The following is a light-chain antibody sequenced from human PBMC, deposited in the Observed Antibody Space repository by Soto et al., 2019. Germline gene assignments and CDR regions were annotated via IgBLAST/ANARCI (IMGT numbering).Light chain of an antibody. CDR3: TSYTSSSTYV. V-gene: IGLV2-11*01. CDR1: SSDVGVYNY. CDR2: DVS. Sequence: QSVLTQPRSVSGSPGQSVTISCTGTSSDVGVYNYVSWYQQHPGKAPKLMIYDVSNRPSGVPDRFSGSKSGNTASLTISGLQAEDEAEYYCTSYTSSSTYVFGTGTKLTVL. J-gene: IGLJ1*01.